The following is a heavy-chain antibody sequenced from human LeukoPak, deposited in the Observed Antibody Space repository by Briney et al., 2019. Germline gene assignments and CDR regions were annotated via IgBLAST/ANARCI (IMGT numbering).Heavy chain of an antibody. Sequence: ASVKVSCKASGYTFIGYYMHWVRQAPGQGLEWMGWINPNSGDTNYAQKFQGRVTMTRDTSISTAYMELSRLRSDDTAVYYCARRKGVGAPDYWGQGTLVTVSS. CDR1: GYTFIGYY. CDR2: INPNSGDT. J-gene: IGHJ4*02. D-gene: IGHD1-26*01. V-gene: IGHV1-2*02. CDR3: ARRKGVGAPDY.